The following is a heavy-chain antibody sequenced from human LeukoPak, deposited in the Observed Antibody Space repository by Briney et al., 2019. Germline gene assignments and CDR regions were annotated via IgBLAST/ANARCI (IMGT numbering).Heavy chain of an antibody. J-gene: IGHJ4*02. D-gene: IGHD3-10*01. Sequence: PGGSLRLSCAASGFTFSSYGMHWVRQAPGKGLEWVAFIRYDGSNKYYADSVKGRFTISRDNSKNTLYLQMNSLRAEDTAVYYCAAYGSGSYYTPPLDYWGQGTLVTVSS. CDR2: IRYDGSNK. CDR3: AAYGSGSYYTPPLDY. CDR1: GFTFSSYG. V-gene: IGHV3-30*02.